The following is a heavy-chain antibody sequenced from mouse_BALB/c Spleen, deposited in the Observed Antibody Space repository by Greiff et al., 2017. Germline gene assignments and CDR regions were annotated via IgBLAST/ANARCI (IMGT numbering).Heavy chain of an antibody. CDR1: GFNVKDSY. J-gene: IGHJ4*01. CDR2: IDPANGNT. D-gene: IGHD2-1*01. Sequence: EVQLQQSGAELVKPGASVKLSCKASGFNVKDSYMHWVKQRPEQGLEWIGRIDPANGNTKYDPKFQGKATITTDTSSNTAYLQLSSLTSEDTAVYYCAKSGGNYAYAIGDWGQGTSVTVSA. V-gene: IGHV14-3*02. CDR3: AKSGGNYAYAIGD.